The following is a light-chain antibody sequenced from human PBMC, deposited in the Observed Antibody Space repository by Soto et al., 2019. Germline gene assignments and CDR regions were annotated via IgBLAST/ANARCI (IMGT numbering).Light chain of an antibody. CDR2: AAS. V-gene: IGKV1-39*01. CDR3: QHAYSTPHT. CDR1: QSISTY. Sequence: DIQMTQSPSSLSASVGDRVTITCRASQSISTYLHWYQQKPGKAPNLLIYAASTLQSGVPSRFSGSGSGTDFTLTISSLQPEDFATYFCQHAYSTPHTFGGGTKVDIK. J-gene: IGKJ4*01.